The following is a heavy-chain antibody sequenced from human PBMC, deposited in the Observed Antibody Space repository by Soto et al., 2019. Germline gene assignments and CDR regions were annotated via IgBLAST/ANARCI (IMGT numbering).Heavy chain of an antibody. CDR3: AKSPGAYYPITFDY. Sequence: EVQLLESGGGLGQPGGSLRLSCAASGFTFSSYAMSWVRQAPGKGLXXVSATRDSGGTTYYADSVKGRFTISRDNSKSTLYLQMNSLRVEDTAIYYCAKSPGAYYPITFDYWGQGSLVAVSS. D-gene: IGHD4-17*01. CDR1: GFTFSSYA. J-gene: IGHJ4*02. CDR2: TRDSGGTT. V-gene: IGHV3-23*01.